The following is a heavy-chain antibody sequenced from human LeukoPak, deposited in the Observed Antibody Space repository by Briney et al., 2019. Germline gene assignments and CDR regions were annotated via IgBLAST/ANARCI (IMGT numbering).Heavy chain of an antibody. CDR1: GYTFTTYA. D-gene: IGHD3-22*01. CDR3: ARDSRGYPD. Sequence: ASVKASCKASGYTFTTYALNWVRQAPGQGLEWMGWINTNTGNPTYAQGFTGRFVFSLDTSVNTTYLQISNLKAEDTAVYYCARDSRGYPDWGQGTLVTVSS. CDR2: INTNTGNP. V-gene: IGHV7-4-1*01. J-gene: IGHJ4*02.